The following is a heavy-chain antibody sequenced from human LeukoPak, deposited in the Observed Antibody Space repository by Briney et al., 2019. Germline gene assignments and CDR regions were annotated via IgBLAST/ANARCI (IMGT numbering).Heavy chain of an antibody. J-gene: IGHJ4*02. Sequence: GTSLRLSCAASGITFSNYGMHWVRQAPGKGLEWVAGIWYDGGYKYYADSVKGRFTISRDNSKNMLFLQMDSLRAEDTAVYYCARNYYDSSGYQEATFNYWGQGTLVTVSS. CDR3: ARNYYDSSGYQEATFNY. V-gene: IGHV3-33*01. D-gene: IGHD3-22*01. CDR1: GITFSNYG. CDR2: IWYDGGYK.